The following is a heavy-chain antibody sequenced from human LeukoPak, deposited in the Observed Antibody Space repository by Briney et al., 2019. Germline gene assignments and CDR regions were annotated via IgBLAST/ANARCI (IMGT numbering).Heavy chain of an antibody. J-gene: IGHJ5*02. Sequence: SVKVSCKASGGTFSSYAISWVRQAPGQGLEWMGGIIPIFGTANYAQKFQGRVTIATDESTSTAYMELSSLRSEDTAVYYCARTLIAVAGYNWFDPWGQGTLVTVSS. CDR2: IIPIFGTA. D-gene: IGHD6-19*01. CDR3: ARTLIAVAGYNWFDP. V-gene: IGHV1-69*05. CDR1: GGTFSSYA.